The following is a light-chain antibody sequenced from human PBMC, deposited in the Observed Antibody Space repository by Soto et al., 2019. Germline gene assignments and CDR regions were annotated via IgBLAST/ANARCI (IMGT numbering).Light chain of an antibody. CDR1: SSDIGAGYD. J-gene: IGLJ2*01. V-gene: IGLV1-40*01. CDR3: QSYDSSLHVV. Sequence: QSVLTQPPSVSGAPGQRVTISCIESSSDIGAGYDVHWYQQLPGTAPKLLIYGNSNRPSGVPDRFSGSKSGTSASLAITGLQAEDEADYYCQSYDSSLHVVFGGGTKLTVL. CDR2: GNS.